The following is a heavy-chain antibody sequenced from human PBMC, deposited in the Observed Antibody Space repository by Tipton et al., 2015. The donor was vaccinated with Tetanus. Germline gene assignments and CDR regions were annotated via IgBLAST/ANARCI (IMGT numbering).Heavy chain of an antibody. CDR2: SWYDGTDK. D-gene: IGHD2-15*01. CDR3: AREADCRGGSCFAGDFDN. J-gene: IGHJ4*02. V-gene: IGHV3-33*01. CDR1: GFIFSSYG. Sequence: SLRLSCAASGFIFSSYGIHWVRQAPGKGLEWVAVSWYDGTDKYYADSVKGRFTISRDNTKNTLYLQMKSLRAEDTAVYYCAREADCRGGSCFAGDFDNWGKGTQVTDSS.